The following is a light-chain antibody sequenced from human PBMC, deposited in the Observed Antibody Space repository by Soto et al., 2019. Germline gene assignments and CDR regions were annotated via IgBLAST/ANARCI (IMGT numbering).Light chain of an antibody. CDR2: GNN. CDR1: TSNIGACYD. Sequence: QSVLTQPPSVSGAPGQRVTISCTGTTSNIGACYDVHWYHQPPGAAPKLLISGNNNRPSGVPDRFSGSRSGTSASLAIAGLQDEDEADYYCPSFDTSLRGSVFGGGTQLTVL. CDR3: PSFDTSLRGSV. J-gene: IGLJ3*02. V-gene: IGLV1-40*01.